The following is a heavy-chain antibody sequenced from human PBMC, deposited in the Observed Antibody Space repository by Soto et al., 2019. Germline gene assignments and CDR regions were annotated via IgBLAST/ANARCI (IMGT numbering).Heavy chain of an antibody. Sequence: SETLSLTCTVSGGSISSGDYYWSWIRQPPGKGLEWIGYIYYSGSTYYNPSLKSRVTISVDTSKNQFSLKLSSVTAADTAVYYCARVGYYYDSSGYLSRVFYYWGQGTLVTVSS. V-gene: IGHV4-30-4*01. J-gene: IGHJ4*02. CDR1: GGSISSGDYY. CDR2: IYYSGST. CDR3: ARVGYYYDSSGYLSRVFYY. D-gene: IGHD3-22*01.